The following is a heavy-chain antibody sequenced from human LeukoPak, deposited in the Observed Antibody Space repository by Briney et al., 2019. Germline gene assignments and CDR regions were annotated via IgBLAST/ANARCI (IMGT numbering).Heavy chain of an antibody. V-gene: IGHV1-18*04. CDR1: GFPFTTYG. J-gene: IGHJ4*02. D-gene: IGHD4-17*01. CDR2: ISAYNGDT. CDR3: TRGGYGDYHDY. Sequence: GASVKVSCKASGFPFTTYGFSWVRQAPGQGLEWTGWISAYNGDTKYAQNLQGGVTMTTDTSTSTAYLELRSLTSDDTAVYYCTRGGYGDYHDYWGQGTLVTVSS.